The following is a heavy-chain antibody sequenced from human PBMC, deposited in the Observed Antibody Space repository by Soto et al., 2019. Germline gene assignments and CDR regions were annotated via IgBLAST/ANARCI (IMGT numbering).Heavy chain of an antibody. J-gene: IGHJ5*02. V-gene: IGHV4-39*01. CDR3: ARHRARNWFDP. D-gene: IGHD6-6*01. CDR1: GGSISSSSYY. Sequence: SETLSLTCIVSGGSISSSSYYWGWIRQPPGKGLEWIGSIYYSGSTYYNPSLKSRVTISVDTSKNQFSLKLSSVTAADTAVFYCARHRARNWFDPPGQGTLVTVSS. CDR2: IYYSGST.